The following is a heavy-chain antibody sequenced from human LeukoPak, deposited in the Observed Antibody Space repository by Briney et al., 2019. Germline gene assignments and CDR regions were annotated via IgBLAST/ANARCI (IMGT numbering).Heavy chain of an antibody. V-gene: IGHV3-20*04. J-gene: IGHJ4*02. CDR1: ITDYG. D-gene: IGHD6-13*01. Sequence: SGGSLRLSCAGIITDYGMSWVRHVPGKGLEWVAGINWAGSNTHYAESVRGRFTISRDFAKNSLYLQMNSLRDEDTAFYYCVKDVSSNWYSFDQWGQGTLVTVSS. CDR3: VKDVSSNWYSFDQ. CDR2: INWAGSNT.